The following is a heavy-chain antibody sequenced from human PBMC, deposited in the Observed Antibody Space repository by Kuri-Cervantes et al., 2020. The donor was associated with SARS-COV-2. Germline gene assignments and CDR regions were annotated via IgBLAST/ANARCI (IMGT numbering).Heavy chain of an antibody. D-gene: IGHD3-10*01. Sequence: ASVKVSCKASGYTFSDYSNYYMYWVRQAPGQGLEWMGWINPNSGGTNYAQNFQGWVTMTRDTSISTAYMELSRLRSDDTAMYYCARGMVRGIIQYYYYAMDVWGQGTTVTVSS. V-gene: IGHV1-2*04. CDR2: INPNSGGT. CDR3: ARGMVRGIIQYYYYAMDV. J-gene: IGHJ6*02. CDR1: GYTFSDYSNYY.